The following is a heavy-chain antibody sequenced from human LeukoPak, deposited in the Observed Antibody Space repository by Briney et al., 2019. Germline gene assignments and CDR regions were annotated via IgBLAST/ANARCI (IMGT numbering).Heavy chain of an antibody. J-gene: IGHJ4*02. Sequence: GGSLRLSCAASGFTFSRYWVHWVRQAPGKGLVWLSRINTEGGSTNYADSVKGRFTISRDNAKNTLYLQLNSLRADDTAVYYCARGAAPDLYYFDYWAQGTLVTVSS. CDR2: INTEGGST. CDR3: ARGAAPDLYYFDY. V-gene: IGHV3-74*01. D-gene: IGHD6-13*01. CDR1: GFTFSRYW.